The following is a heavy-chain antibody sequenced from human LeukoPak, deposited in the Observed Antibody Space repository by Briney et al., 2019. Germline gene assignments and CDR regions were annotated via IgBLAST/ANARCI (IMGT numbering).Heavy chain of an antibody. CDR1: GITFSSYG. CDR2: IRDDGSNK. V-gene: IGHV3-30*02. D-gene: IGHD3-3*01. J-gene: IGHJ4*02. CDR3: AKDHEWLFPYYFDF. Sequence: GGSLRLSCAAAGITFSSYGMNWVRQAPGKGQEWVAFIRDDGSNKHYAHSVKGRFTISRDNSKNTLYLQMSSLRAEDTAVYYCAKDHEWLFPYYFDFWGQGTLVTVSS.